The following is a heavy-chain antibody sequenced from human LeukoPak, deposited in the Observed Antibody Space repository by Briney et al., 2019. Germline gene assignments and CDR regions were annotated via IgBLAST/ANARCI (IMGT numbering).Heavy chain of an antibody. D-gene: IGHD2-15*01. CDR2: INGDGSNT. CDR3: ARSKIWYSTDAFYI. Sequence: PGGSLRLSCAASGFTFSSHWMHWVRQAPGKGLVWVSRINGDGSNTTYADSVKGRFTISRDNAKNTLYLQMNSLRAEDTAVYHCARSKIWYSTDAFYIWGQGTMVTVSS. CDR1: GFTFSSHW. J-gene: IGHJ3*02. V-gene: IGHV3-74*03.